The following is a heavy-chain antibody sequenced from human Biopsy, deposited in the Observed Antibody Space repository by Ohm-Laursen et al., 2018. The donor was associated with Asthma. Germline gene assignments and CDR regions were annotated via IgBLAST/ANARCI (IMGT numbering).Heavy chain of an antibody. J-gene: IGHJ3*02. CDR3: ARSYFDFLTGQVHDAFAM. Sequence: VASVKVSCKASGYTFINYAIHWVRQAPGHRLEWMGWINAVNGNTKYSQKFQGRLTISRDTSASTAYMALSSLRSEDTAVYYCARSYFDFLTGQVHDAFAMWGQGTMVTVSS. D-gene: IGHD3-9*01. CDR1: GYTFINYA. CDR2: INAVNGNT. V-gene: IGHV1-3*01.